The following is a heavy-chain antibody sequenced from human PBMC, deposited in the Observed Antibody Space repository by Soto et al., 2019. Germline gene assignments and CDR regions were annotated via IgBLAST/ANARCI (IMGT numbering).Heavy chain of an antibody. D-gene: IGHD2-2*01. J-gene: IGHJ5*02. CDR1: GGSISSSNW. CDR3: AGGNGEEPLLLGLFDP. V-gene: IGHV4-4*02. CDR2: IYHSGST. Sequence: QVQLQESGPGLVKPSGTLSLTCAVSGGSISSSNWWSWVRQPPGKGLEWIGEIYHSGSTNYNPSLKSSATITVDKSKDQFSLKPSLVTAADPAVYLRAGGNGEEPLLLGLFDPWGQGTLVTVSS.